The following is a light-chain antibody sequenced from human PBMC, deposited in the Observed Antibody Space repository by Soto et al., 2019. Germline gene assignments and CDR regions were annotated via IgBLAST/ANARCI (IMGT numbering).Light chain of an antibody. J-gene: IGKJ5*01. CDR2: HAA. Sequence: DIPMTQSPSSLSASLGDRGPVPCQASQNITNNLSWYQQKPGKAPKLLXYHAAKLAKGGTSRFFGSGSCTDFAFIITSLQHEDHATYYCQQYYGLPPLTVGQGTRLEIK. CDR1: QNITNN. V-gene: IGKV1-33*01. CDR3: QQYYGLPPLT.